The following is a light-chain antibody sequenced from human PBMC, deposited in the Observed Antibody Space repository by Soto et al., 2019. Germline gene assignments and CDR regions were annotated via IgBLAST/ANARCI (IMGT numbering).Light chain of an antibody. CDR2: GAS. V-gene: IGKV3-20*01. Sequence: EIVLTQSPGTLSLSPGERASLSCRASQSVRNSNLAWYQQKTGQAPRLLIYGASNRATGIPDRFSGSGSGTDFTLIVSRLLLEDFAVYYCQLYGTSSITLGQGTRLEIQ. J-gene: IGKJ5*01. CDR1: QSVRNSN. CDR3: QLYGTSSIT.